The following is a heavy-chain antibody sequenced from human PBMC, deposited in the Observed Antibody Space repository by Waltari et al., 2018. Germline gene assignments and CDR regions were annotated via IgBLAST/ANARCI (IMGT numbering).Heavy chain of an antibody. CDR3: VRGGSFCSGGTCYGYFDY. CDR1: EDNVTHTSAD. J-gene: IGHJ4*02. D-gene: IGHD2-15*01. CDR2: TYYRSKWYS. V-gene: IGHV6-1*01. Sequence: QVQLQQSGPGLVKPSETLSLTCAISEDNVTHTSADGNLTRQSPSRALEWLGRTYYRSKWYSDYAVSVSGRITISPDTSKNQFSLQLNSVTPEDTAVYFCVRGGSFCSGGTCYGYFDYWGQGTLVTVSS.